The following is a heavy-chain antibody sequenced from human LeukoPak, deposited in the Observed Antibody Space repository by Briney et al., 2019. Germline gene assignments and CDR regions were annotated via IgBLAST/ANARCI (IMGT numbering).Heavy chain of an antibody. CDR3: MSPLRQQLGYYGIDV. D-gene: IGHD6-13*01. CDR2: IRSRANNYAT. V-gene: IGHV3-73*01. CDR1: GFNFSGSP. Sequence: GGSLRLSCAASGFNFSGSPTHWVRQASGKGLEWVGRIRSRANNYATAYAASVKGRFTISRDDSKNTASLQMNSLKGDDTAVYYCMSPLRQQLGYYGIDVWGQGTTVTVSS. J-gene: IGHJ6*02.